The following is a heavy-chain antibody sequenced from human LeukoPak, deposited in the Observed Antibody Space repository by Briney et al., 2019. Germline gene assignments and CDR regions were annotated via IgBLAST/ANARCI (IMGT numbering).Heavy chain of an antibody. CDR2: IYPGDSSS. V-gene: IGHV5-51*01. CDR3: ARRPYYYYGMDV. J-gene: IGHJ6*02. Sequence: GESLNISCKGSGYSFTSFWIGWVRQMPGEGLEGMGIIYPGDSSSRYSPFFQRQVTISADKSISTAYLKWSSQKASDTAMYYCARRPYYYYGMDVWGQGTTVTVSS. CDR1: GYSFTSFW.